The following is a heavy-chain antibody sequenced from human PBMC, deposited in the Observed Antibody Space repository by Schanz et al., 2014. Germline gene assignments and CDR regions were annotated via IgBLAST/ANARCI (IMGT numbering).Heavy chain of an antibody. Sequence: VQLVESGGGLVQPGGSLRLSCSASGFTFSIYAMHWVRQAPGKGLEYVSAISHDGYSTYYADSVKGRFTISRDNSKNTLYLQMNSLRPEDTAVYYCARAGYCTSVSCSLFVSDYWGQGTLVTVSS. J-gene: IGHJ4*02. CDR1: GFTFSIYA. V-gene: IGHV3-64*04. CDR3: ARAGYCTSVSCSLFVSDY. CDR2: ISHDGYST. D-gene: IGHD2-2*03.